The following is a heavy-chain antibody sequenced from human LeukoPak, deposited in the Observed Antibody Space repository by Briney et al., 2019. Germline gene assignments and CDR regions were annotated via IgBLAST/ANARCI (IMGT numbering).Heavy chain of an antibody. Sequence: SETLSLTCTVSGGSISSYYWGWIRQPPGKGLEWSGYIYYSGSTNYNPSLKSRFTISVDTSKNQFSLKLSSVTAADTAVYYCASLAARRTFDYWGQGTLVTVSS. CDR2: IYYSGST. CDR1: GGSISSYY. V-gene: IGHV4-59*01. J-gene: IGHJ4*02. D-gene: IGHD6-6*01. CDR3: ASLAARRTFDY.